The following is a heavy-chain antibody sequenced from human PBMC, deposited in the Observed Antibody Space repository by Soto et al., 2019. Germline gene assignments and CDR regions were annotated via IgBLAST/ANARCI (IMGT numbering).Heavy chain of an antibody. D-gene: IGHD6-13*01. CDR3: AREAPASRIRGGFEY. V-gene: IGHV4-30-4*01. J-gene: IGHJ4*02. CDR2: IYFSGST. Sequence: QVQLQESRPGLVKPSQTLSLTCTVSGDSISSGDSYWSWIRQSPEKGPEWIGYIYFSGSTCYNPSLKSRVTKSVDTSKNQFSLRLSSVTAADTAVYYCAREAPASRIRGGFEYWGQGTLVTVSS. CDR1: GDSISSGDSY.